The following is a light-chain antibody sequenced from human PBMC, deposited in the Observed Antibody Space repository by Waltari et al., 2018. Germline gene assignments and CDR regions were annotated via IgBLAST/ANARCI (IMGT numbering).Light chain of an antibody. V-gene: IGLV2-11*01. CDR2: DVT. Sequence: QSALTQPRSVSGSPGQSVTIPSTGTSTDVGGYHYVSWYPHHPGEVPKLMIYDVTQRPSGVPDRFSGSKSGNTASLTISGLQADDEADYYCSSYGGTYFVFGGGTRLTVL. CDR3: SSYGGTYFV. CDR1: STDVGGYHY. J-gene: IGLJ2*01.